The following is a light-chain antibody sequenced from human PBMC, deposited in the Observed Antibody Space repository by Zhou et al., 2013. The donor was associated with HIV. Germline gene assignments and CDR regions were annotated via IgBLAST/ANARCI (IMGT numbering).Light chain of an antibody. CDR3: QQYNNWPRT. CDR1: QSVDTY. V-gene: IGKV3-15*01. Sequence: EVLMTQSPVTLSVSPGGRATLSCRASQSVDTYLAWYQQRPGQPPRLLIYDASTRATGVPVRFSGSGSGTEFTLTIAGLQSEDVAVYYCQQYNNWPRTFGQGTKVEIK. J-gene: IGKJ1*01. CDR2: DAS.